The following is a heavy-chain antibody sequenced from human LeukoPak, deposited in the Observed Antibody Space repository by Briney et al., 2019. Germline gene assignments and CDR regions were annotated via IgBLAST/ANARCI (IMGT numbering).Heavy chain of an antibody. CDR1: GFTFSSYS. J-gene: IGHJ4*02. V-gene: IGHV3-21*01. D-gene: IGHD3-22*01. Sequence: TGGSLRLSCAASGFTFSSYSMNWVRQAPGEGLEWVSSISSASGYVKYADSVKGRFTISRDNAENSLYLQLNSLRVEDTAVYYCVRDRSMYDSSSWTHFDYWGQGALVAVSS. CDR2: ISSASGYV. CDR3: VRDRSMYDSSSWTHFDY.